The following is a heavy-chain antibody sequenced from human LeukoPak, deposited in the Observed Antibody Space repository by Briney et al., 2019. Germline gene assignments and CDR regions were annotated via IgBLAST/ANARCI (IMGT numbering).Heavy chain of an antibody. J-gene: IGHJ4*02. D-gene: IGHD3-16*01. CDR3: ARGSVGGGNYFDY. CDR1: GFTFNSYG. CDR2: ISYDGSNN. V-gene: IGHV3-30*03. Sequence: GGSLRLSCEASGFTFNSYGMHWVRQAPGKGLEWVAVISYDGSNNYYADSVKGRFTISRDNSKNTLYLQMNSLRTEDTAVYYCARGSVGGGNYFDYWGQGTLVTVSS.